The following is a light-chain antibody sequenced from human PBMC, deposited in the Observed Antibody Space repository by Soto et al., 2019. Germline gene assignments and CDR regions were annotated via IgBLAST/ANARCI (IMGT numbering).Light chain of an antibody. J-gene: IGKJ5*01. CDR1: QNINNY. V-gene: IGKV1-33*01. Sequence: QDQSCVCASVRDRVTITYQASQNINNYLNWYQQKPGRAPKLLIYDASNLEAGVPSRFRGSGSGTDFTFTISRLQPEDIATYYCQQYENLPTFGQGTRLEI. CDR2: DAS. CDR3: QQYENLPT.